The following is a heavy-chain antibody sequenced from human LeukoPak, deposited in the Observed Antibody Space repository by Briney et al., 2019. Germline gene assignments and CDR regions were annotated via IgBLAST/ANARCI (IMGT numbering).Heavy chain of an antibody. CDR1: GGSISSYY. V-gene: IGHV4-59*01. CDR2: IYYSEST. CDR3: ARYDSRRNWFDP. Sequence: SETLSLTCTVSGGSISSYYWSWIRQPPGKGLEWIGYIYYSESTNYNPSLKSRVTISVDTSKNQFSLKLSSVTAADTAVYYCARYDSRRNWFDPWGQGTLVTVSS. D-gene: IGHD3-22*01. J-gene: IGHJ5*02.